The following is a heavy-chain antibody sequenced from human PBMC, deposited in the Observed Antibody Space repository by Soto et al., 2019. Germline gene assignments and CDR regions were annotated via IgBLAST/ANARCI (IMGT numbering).Heavy chain of an antibody. J-gene: IGHJ5*02. CDR2: INPNSGGT. D-gene: IGHD3-3*01. V-gene: IGHV1-2*02. CDR1: GYNFTGYY. Sequence: ASVKVSCKASGYNFTGYYMHWVRQAPGQGLEWMGWINPNSGGTHYAQKFQGRVTMTRDTSISTACMELSRLRSDDTAVYYCARVVNRRTTIFGVGNWFDPWGQGTLVTVSS. CDR3: ARVVNRRTTIFGVGNWFDP.